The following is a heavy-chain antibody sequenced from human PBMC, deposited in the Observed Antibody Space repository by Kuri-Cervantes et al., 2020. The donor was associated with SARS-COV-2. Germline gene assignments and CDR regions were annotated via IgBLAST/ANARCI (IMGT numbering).Heavy chain of an antibody. V-gene: IGHV4-39*07. CDR1: GGSISSSSYY. CDR2: IYYSGST. J-gene: IGHJ6*02. Sequence: SETLSLTCTVSGGSISSSSYYWGWIRQPPGKGLEWIGSIYYSGSTNYNPSLKSRVTISVDTSKNQFSLKLSSVTAADTAVYYCARVALDCSSTSCYDWGRYYYYGMDVWGQGTTVTVSS. D-gene: IGHD2-2*01. CDR3: ARVALDCSSTSCYDWGRYYYYGMDV.